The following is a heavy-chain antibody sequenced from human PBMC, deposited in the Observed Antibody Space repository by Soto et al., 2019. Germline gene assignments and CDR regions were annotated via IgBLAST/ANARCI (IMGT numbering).Heavy chain of an antibody. CDR2: TYYRSKWYN. D-gene: IGHD6-13*01. CDR1: GDSVSSNSAA. J-gene: IGHJ5*02. Sequence: QTLSLTCAISGDSVSSNSAAWNWIRQSPSRGLEWLGRTYYRSKWYNDYAVSVKSRITINPDTSKNQFSLQLNSVTPEDTAVYYCARDAPPYSSSWHQGYNWFDPWGQGTLVTVSS. V-gene: IGHV6-1*01. CDR3: ARDAPPYSSSWHQGYNWFDP.